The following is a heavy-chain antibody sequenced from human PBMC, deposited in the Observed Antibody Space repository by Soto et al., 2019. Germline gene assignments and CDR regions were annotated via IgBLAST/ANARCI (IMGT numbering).Heavy chain of an antibody. CDR2: IYWDDDK. Sequence: QITLKESGPTLVKPTQTLTLTCTFSGFSLTTSGVGVGWIRQPPGKALEWLALIYWDDDKRYSPSLKSRLTITKHTSKNQVVLTMTNIDPADTATYFCAHRTTTVTWWVDPRGQETLVSVSS. CDR1: GFSLTTSGVG. D-gene: IGHD4-17*01. J-gene: IGHJ5*02. CDR3: AHRTTTVTWWVDP. V-gene: IGHV2-5*02.